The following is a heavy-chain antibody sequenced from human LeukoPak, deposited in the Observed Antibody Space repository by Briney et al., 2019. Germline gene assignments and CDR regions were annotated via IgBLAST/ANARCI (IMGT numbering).Heavy chain of an antibody. CDR3: ARDSSGWYVFGRVYYMDV. J-gene: IGHJ6*03. Sequence: GGSLRLSCAASVFTFSTYNMNWVRQAPGKGLEWVSSITSSSRYTFYADSVKGRFTISRDNAKNSLYLQMNSLRAEDTAVYYCARDSSGWYVFGRVYYMDVWGKGTTVTVSS. CDR2: ITSSSRYT. V-gene: IGHV3-21*06. CDR1: VFTFSTYN. D-gene: IGHD6-19*01.